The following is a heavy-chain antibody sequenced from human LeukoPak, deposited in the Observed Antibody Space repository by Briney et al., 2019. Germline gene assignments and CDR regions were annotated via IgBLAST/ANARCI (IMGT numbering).Heavy chain of an antibody. Sequence: PSETLSLACAVYGGSFSGYYWSWIRQPPGKGLEWIGEINHSGSTNYNPSLKSRVTISVDMSKNQFSLKLSSVTAADTAVYYCARQTMVRGVIITGRSPQGWFDPWGQGTLVTVSS. CDR2: INHSGST. CDR3: ARQTMVRGVIITGRSPQGWFDP. D-gene: IGHD3-10*01. J-gene: IGHJ5*02. CDR1: GGSFSGYY. V-gene: IGHV4-34*01.